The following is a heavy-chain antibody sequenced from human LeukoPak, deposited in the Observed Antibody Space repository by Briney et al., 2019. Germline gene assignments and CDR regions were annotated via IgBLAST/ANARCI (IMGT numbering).Heavy chain of an antibody. CDR3: ARDRGYSYGYEDY. D-gene: IGHD5-18*01. Sequence: GGSLRLSCAASRFTFSSYWMSWVRQAPGKGLEWVANIKQDGSEKYYVDSVKGRFTISRDNAKNSLYLQMNSLRAEDTAVYYCARDRGYSYGYEDYWGQGTLVTVSS. CDR2: IKQDGSEK. V-gene: IGHV3-7*01. CDR1: RFTFSSYW. J-gene: IGHJ4*02.